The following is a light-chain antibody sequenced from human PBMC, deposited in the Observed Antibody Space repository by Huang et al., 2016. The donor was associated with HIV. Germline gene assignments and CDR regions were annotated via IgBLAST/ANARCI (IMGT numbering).Light chain of an antibody. V-gene: IGKV1-27*01. J-gene: IGKJ1*01. Sequence: DIQMTQSPSSLSASVGDRVTITCRASQGISNYVAWYQQKPGKVPKLLIYAASTLQSGVPSRFSGSGSGTDFTLTISSLQPEDVATYYCQKYNSAPRVWTFGQGTKVEIK. CDR3: QKYNSAPRVWT. CDR2: AAS. CDR1: QGISNY.